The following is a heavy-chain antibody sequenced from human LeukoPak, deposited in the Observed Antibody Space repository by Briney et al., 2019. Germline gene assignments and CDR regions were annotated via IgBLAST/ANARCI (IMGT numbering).Heavy chain of an antibody. J-gene: IGHJ4*02. CDR2: ISGSGGST. V-gene: IGHV3-23*01. CDR1: GFTFSSYA. Sequence: GGSLRLSCAASGFTFSSYAMSWVRQAPGKGLEWVSAISGSGGSTYYADSVKGRFTISRDNSKNTLYLQMNSLRAEDTAVYYCASGGYYYDSSGCFDYWGQGTLVTVSS. D-gene: IGHD3-22*01. CDR3: ASGGYYYDSSGCFDY.